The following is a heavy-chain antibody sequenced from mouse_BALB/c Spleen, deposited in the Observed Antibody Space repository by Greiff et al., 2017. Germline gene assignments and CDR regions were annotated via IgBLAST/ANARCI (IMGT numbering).Heavy chain of an antibody. J-gene: IGHJ2*01. CDR3: AREPLGGYFDY. CDR1: GFTFSSFG. Sequence: EVKLVESGGGLVQPGGSRKLSCAASGFTFSSFGMHWVRQAPEKGLEWVAYISSGSSTIYYADTVKGRITISRDNPKNTLFLQMTSLRSEDTAMYYCAREPLGGYFDYWGQGTTLTVSS. V-gene: IGHV5-17*02. D-gene: IGHD1-1*02. CDR2: ISSGSSTI.